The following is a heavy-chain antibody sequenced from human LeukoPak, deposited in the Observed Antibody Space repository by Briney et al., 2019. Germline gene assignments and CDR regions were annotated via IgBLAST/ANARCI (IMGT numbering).Heavy chain of an antibody. Sequence: SETLSLTCAVYVESFSGHYWSWIRQPPGKGLEWIGEINHSGSINYNPSLKSRVTMSVDTSKNQFSLKLSSVTAADTAVYYCARDGVGSYGLAALDYWGQGTLVTVSS. D-gene: IGHD6-13*01. J-gene: IGHJ4*02. CDR3: ARDGVGSYGLAALDY. CDR2: INHSGSI. V-gene: IGHV4-34*01. CDR1: VESFSGHY.